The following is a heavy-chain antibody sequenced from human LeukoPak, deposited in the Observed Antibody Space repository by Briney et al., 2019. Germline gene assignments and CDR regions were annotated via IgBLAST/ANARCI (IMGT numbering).Heavy chain of an antibody. CDR2: IYSNGST. J-gene: IGHJ4*02. Sequence: SSETLSLTCSVSGDSMRGHYWTWIRQPPGKGLEWIGYIYSNGSTNYKLSLKTRVTISEDTSKNQFSLRLASVTTADTAVYYCARVPTIYGVDMYYFDYWGQGTLVTVSS. CDR3: ARVPTIYGVDMYYFDY. V-gene: IGHV4-59*11. CDR1: GDSMRGHY. D-gene: IGHD3-3*01.